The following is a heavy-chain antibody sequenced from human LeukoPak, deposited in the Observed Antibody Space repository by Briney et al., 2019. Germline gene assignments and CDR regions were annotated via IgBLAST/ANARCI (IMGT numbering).Heavy chain of an antibody. D-gene: IGHD2-2*02. CDR1: GGTFSSYA. CDR3: ARHHCSSTSCYTGFDP. J-gene: IGHJ5*02. Sequence: SVKVSCKASGGTFSSYAISWVRQAPGQGLKWMGRIIPIFGIANYAQKFQGRVTITADKSTSTAYMELSSLRSEDTAVYYCARHHCSSTSCYTGFDPWGQGTLVTVSS. V-gene: IGHV1-69*04. CDR2: IIPIFGIA.